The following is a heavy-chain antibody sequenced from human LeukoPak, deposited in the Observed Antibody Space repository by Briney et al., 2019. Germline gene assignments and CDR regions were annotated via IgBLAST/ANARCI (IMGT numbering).Heavy chain of an antibody. CDR3: ARQRLMHYDFFDY. D-gene: IGHD3-3*01. Sequence: PSETLSLTCAVSGYSISSGYYWGWIRQPSGKGLEWIGSIYHSGSTYYNPSLKSRVTISVDTSKNQFSLKLSSVTAADTAVYYCARQRLMHYDFFDYWGQGTLVTVSS. CDR1: GYSISSGYY. CDR2: IYHSGST. V-gene: IGHV4-38-2*01. J-gene: IGHJ4*02.